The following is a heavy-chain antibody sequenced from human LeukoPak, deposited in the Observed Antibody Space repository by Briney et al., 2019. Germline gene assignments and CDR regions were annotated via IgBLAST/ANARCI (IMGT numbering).Heavy chain of an antibody. CDR3: ARDRGIAVAGGAFDI. CDR1: GGSISSSSYY. CDR2: IYYSGST. Sequence: SETLSLTCTVSGGSISSSSYYWGWIRQPPGKGLEWIGSIYYSGSTYYNPSLKSRVTISVDTSKNQFSLKLSSVTAADTAVYYCARDRGIAVAGGAFDIWGQGTMVTVSS. D-gene: IGHD6-19*01. J-gene: IGHJ3*02. V-gene: IGHV4-39*07.